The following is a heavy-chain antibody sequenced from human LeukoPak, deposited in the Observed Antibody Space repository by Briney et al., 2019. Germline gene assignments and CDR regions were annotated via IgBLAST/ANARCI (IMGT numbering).Heavy chain of an antibody. CDR1: GFTFSSYP. D-gene: IGHD6-19*01. V-gene: IGHV3-23*01. Sequence: PGGSLRLSCAASGFTFSSYPMSWVRQAPGKGLEWVSAIRGSGGDTYYADSVKGRFTISRDNSKNTLYLQMNSLRAEDTAVYYCAKVAGHEYYYNYGMDVWGQGTTVTVSS. J-gene: IGHJ6*02. CDR3: AKVAGHEYYYNYGMDV. CDR2: IRGSGGDT.